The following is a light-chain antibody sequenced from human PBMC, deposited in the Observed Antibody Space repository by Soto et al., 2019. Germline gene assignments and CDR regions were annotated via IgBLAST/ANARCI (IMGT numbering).Light chain of an antibody. CDR1: QSVSNN. CDR2: GAS. J-gene: IGKJ4*01. CDR3: QQYNNWPLT. V-gene: IGKV3-15*01. Sequence: EIVMTQSPATLSVSPGESATLSCRASQSVSNNLAWYQQKPGQAPRLLIYGASARATGIPARFSGSGSGTEFTLTLSSLQSEDFAVYYGQQYNNWPLTFGGGTKVEIK.